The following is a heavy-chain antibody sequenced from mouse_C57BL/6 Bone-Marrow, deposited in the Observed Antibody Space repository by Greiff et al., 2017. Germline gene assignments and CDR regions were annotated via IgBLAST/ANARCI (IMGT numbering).Heavy chain of an antibody. J-gene: IGHJ1*03. CDR1: GFSLSTFGMG. D-gene: IGHD1-1*01. Sequence: QVTLKVSGPGILQPSQTLSLTCSFSGFSLSTFGMGVGWLRQPSGKGLEWLAHIWWDDDKYYNPALKSRLTIFKDTSKNQVFLTLANVYPEDTAAYYCARMCAVVARYFDVWGTGTTVTVSS. CDR2: IWWDDDK. V-gene: IGHV8-8*01. CDR3: ARMCAVVARYFDV.